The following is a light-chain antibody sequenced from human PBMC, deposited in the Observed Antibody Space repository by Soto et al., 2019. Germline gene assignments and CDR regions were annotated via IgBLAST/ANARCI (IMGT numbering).Light chain of an antibody. Sequence: DIQMTQSPSTLSACVGDRVTITCRASQSISSWLAWYQQKPGKAPKLLIYQSSNLESGVPSRFSGSGSGTEFSLTISSLQPDDVATYYCQQYSSYSTFGQGTKVEIK. CDR1: QSISSW. CDR3: QQYSSYST. V-gene: IGKV1-5*03. CDR2: QSS. J-gene: IGKJ1*01.